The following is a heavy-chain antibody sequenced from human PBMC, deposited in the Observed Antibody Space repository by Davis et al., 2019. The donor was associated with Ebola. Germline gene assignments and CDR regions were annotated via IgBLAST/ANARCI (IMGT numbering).Heavy chain of an antibody. CDR2: IYYSGST. CDR1: GGSIRSSSYY. CDR3: AKRKYSSSWYVDSGMDV. J-gene: IGHJ6*02. V-gene: IGHV4-39*07. D-gene: IGHD6-13*01. Sequence: PSPPFTVSGGSIRSSSYYWGWLRQPPGNGLEWIGSIYYSGSTYYNPSLKTRVTISVDTSKNQFSLKLSSVTAADTAVYYCAKRKYSSSWYVDSGMDVWGQGTTVTVSS.